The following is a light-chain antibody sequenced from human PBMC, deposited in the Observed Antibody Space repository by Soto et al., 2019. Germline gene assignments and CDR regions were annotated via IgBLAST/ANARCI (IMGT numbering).Light chain of an antibody. CDR3: QQYNRYSYT. Sequence: DIQMTQSPSTLSASVGDRVTITCRASQSISSWLAWYQQKPGKAPKLLIYKASSLESGVPSRFSGSGSGTEFTITISSLQPDDFATYYCQQYNRYSYTFGQGTKLEIK. CDR1: QSISSW. CDR2: KAS. V-gene: IGKV1-5*03. J-gene: IGKJ2*01.